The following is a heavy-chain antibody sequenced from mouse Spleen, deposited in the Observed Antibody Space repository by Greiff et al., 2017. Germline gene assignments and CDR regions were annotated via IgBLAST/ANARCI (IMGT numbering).Heavy chain of an antibody. CDR1: GFSLTSYG. V-gene: IGHV2-2*01. CDR2: IWSGGST. D-gene: IGHD4-1*01. Sequence: QVQLKESGPGLVQPSQSLSITCTVSGFSLTSYGVHWVRQSPGKGLEWLGVIWSGGSTDYNAAFISRLSISKDNSKSQVFFKMNSLQADDTAIYYCARNDGAGTLAYAMDYWGQGTSVTVSS. J-gene: IGHJ4*01. CDR3: ARNDGAGTLAYAMDY.